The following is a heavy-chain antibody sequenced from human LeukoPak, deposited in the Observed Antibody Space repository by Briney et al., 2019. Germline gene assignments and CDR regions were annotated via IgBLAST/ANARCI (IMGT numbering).Heavy chain of an antibody. Sequence: GGSLRLFCAASGFTFSNAWMNWVRQAPGKGLEWVGRIKSKTDGGTTDYAAPVKGRFTISRDDSKNTLYLQMNSLKTEDTAVYYCTTDDTQVVVAEIDYWGQGTLVTVSS. CDR1: GFTFSNAW. V-gene: IGHV3-15*07. D-gene: IGHD2-15*01. J-gene: IGHJ4*02. CDR3: TTDDTQVVVAEIDY. CDR2: IKSKTDGGTT.